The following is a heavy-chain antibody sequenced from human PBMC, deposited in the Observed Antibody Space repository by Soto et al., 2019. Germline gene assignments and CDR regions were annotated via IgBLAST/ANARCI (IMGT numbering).Heavy chain of an antibody. D-gene: IGHD2-15*01. CDR2: TYYRSKWYN. J-gene: IGHJ4*02. CDR3: ARQVEDIVVVVAAAALDY. V-gene: IGHV6-1*01. Sequence: PSQTLSLTCVISGDSVSSNSAAWNWIRQSPSRGLEWLGRTYYRSKWYNDYAVSVKSRITINPDTSKNQFSLQLNSVTPEDTAVYYCARQVEDIVVVVAAAALDYWGQGTLVTVSS. CDR1: GDSVSSNSAA.